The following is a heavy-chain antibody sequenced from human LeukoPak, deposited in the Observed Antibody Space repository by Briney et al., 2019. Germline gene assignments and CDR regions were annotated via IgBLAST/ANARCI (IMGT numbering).Heavy chain of an antibody. CDR1: GFTFISYW. V-gene: IGHV3-7*03. D-gene: IGHD6-13*01. Sequence: PGGSLRLSWSASGFTFISYWVGWVRQPAGKGLEWVANIKQDGSEKYYVDSVKGRFTISRDNAKNSLYLQMNSLRAEDTAVYYCARATPLISIAAAGTFDYWGQGTLVTVSS. CDR2: IKQDGSEK. J-gene: IGHJ4*02. CDR3: ARATPLISIAAAGTFDY.